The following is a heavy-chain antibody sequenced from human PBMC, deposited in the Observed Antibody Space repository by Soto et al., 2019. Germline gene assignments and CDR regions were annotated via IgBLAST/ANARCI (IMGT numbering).Heavy chain of an antibody. Sequence: GASPKLSCAGSGFSFSSYWRSWVRQAPGKGLEWVANIKQDGSEKYYVDSVKGRFTISRDNAKNSLYLQMNSLRAEDTAVYYCARHVLGDYISWGQGT. CDR3: ARHVLGDYIS. CDR2: IKQDGSEK. CDR1: GFSFSSYW. D-gene: IGHD3-16*01. V-gene: IGHV3-7*01. J-gene: IGHJ4*02.